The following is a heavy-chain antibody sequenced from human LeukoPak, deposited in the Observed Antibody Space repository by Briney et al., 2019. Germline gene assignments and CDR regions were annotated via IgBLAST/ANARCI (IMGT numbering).Heavy chain of an antibody. J-gene: IGHJ4*02. D-gene: IGHD2-15*01. V-gene: IGHV1-18*01. CDR3: AVCSGGSCYNPFDY. CDR1: GYTFINYG. CDR2: IGAHSGNT. Sequence: ASVKLSCKSSGYTFINYGISWVRHRHGQGLELVGCIGAHSGNTNYAQKLQGRLTMPTDTSTSTAYMELRSLRSDDTAVHYCAVCSGGSCYNPFDYWGQGTLVTVSS.